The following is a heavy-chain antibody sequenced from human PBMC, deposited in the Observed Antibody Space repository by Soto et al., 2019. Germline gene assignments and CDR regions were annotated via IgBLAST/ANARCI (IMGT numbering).Heavy chain of an antibody. CDR3: ARDLGYCSSTSCYLDAVDI. V-gene: IGHV1-3*01. D-gene: IGHD2-2*01. Sequence: QVQLVQSGAEVKKPGASVKVSCKASGYTCTSYAMHWVRQAPGQRLAWMGWINAGNGNTKYSQKFQGRVTITRDTSARTAYMELSSLRSEGRAVYYCARDLGYCSSTSCYLDAVDIWGQGTMVTVSS. CDR2: INAGNGNT. J-gene: IGHJ3*02. CDR1: GYTCTSYA.